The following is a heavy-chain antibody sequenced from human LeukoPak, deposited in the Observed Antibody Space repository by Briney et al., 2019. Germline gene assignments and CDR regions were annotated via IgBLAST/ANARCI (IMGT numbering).Heavy chain of an antibody. D-gene: IGHD2-2*02. CDR2: ISPNSGGA. J-gene: IGHJ4*02. CDR3: ARGCSSTTCSTSAFAY. V-gene: IGHV1-2*02. Sequence: ASVKVSCKASGGTFSSYAISWVRQAPGQGLEWMGWISPNSGGAKYAQKFQGRVTMTRDTSISTAYMELSSLRSDDTAVYYCARGCSSTTCSTSAFAYWGQGTLVTVSS. CDR1: GGTFSSYA.